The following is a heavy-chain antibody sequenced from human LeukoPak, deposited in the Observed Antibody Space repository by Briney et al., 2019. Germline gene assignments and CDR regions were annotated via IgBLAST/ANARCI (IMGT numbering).Heavy chain of an antibody. Sequence: SETLSLTCTVSGGSISSYYCSWIRQPPGKGLEWIGYIYTSGSTNYNPSLKSRVTISVDTSKNQCSLKLSSVTAADTAVYYCARNIGGKYSGSYYLGDWGQGTLVTVSS. CDR3: ARNIGGKYSGSYYLGD. V-gene: IGHV4-4*09. CDR2: IYTSGST. D-gene: IGHD1-26*01. CDR1: GGSISSYY. J-gene: IGHJ4*02.